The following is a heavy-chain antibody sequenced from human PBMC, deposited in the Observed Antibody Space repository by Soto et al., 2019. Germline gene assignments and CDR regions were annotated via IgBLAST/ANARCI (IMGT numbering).Heavy chain of an antibody. CDR1: GFTSSNYW. CDR3: ARSVRSGSFPYYHYAMDV. D-gene: IGHD3-10*01. V-gene: IGHV3-74*01. CDR2: IKSDGSST. J-gene: IGHJ6*02. Sequence: EVQQVESGGGLVQPGGSLRLSCAASGFTSSNYWMHWVRQAPGKGLVWVSRIKSDGSSTSYADSVKGRFTISRDNAKNTLDLQMHGLRAEDMDVYYCARSVRSGSFPYYHYAMDVWGQGTTVTVSS.